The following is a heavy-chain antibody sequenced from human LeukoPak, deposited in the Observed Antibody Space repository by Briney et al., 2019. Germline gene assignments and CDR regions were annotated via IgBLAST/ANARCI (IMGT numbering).Heavy chain of an antibody. D-gene: IGHD3-10*01. CDR1: GFTVSTNY. V-gene: IGHV3-53*01. CDR2: IYSDGRT. Sequence: PGGSLRLSCAASGFTVSTNYMSWVRQAPGKGLEWVSVIYSDGRTYYADSVKGRFTISRDNSKNTLYLQMNSLRAEDTAVYYCARDSGRFDVFDIWGQGTMVTASS. CDR3: ARDSGRFDVFDI. J-gene: IGHJ3*02.